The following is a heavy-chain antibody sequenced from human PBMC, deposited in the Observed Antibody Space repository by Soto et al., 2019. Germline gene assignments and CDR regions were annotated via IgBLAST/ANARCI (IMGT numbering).Heavy chain of an antibody. V-gene: IGHV2-5*02. CDR2: LYWDDDE. J-gene: IGHJ4*02. Sequence: QITLNETGPTPVKPTQHLMLTCTFSGFSTSTRGVVVGWIRQPPGKALVWLALLYWDDDERYSPSLMSRLTITKDTSKNQVFLTMTNVDPVDTATYYCAHRPRGFTYFFDHWGQGTLVTVSS. CDR1: GFSTSTRGVV. CDR3: AHRPRGFTYFFDH.